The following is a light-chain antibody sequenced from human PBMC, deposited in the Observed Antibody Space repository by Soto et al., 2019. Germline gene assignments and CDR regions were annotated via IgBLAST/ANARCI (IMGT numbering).Light chain of an antibody. J-gene: IGKJ3*01. CDR2: GTS. Sequence: IVLTQSPGTLSLSPGVRATLSCRASQSVSCKYLAWYQQKPGQAPRVLIYGTSIRASGVPERFSGGGSRTDFTLTSTRREPEDFAVYYWQQYGSSRFTFGPGTQVDGK. CDR3: QQYGSSRFT. V-gene: IGKV3-20*01. CDR1: QSVSCKY.